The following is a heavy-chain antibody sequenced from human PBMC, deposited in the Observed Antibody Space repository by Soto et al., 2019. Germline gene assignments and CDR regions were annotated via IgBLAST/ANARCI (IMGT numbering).Heavy chain of an antibody. J-gene: IGHJ6*02. V-gene: IGHV1-69*13. Sequence: SVKVSCKASGGTFSSYAISWVRQAPGQGLEWMGGIIPIFGTANYAQKFQGRVTITADESTSTAYMELSSLRSEDTAVYYCARDRYGIFKYYYYGMDVWGQGTTVTVSS. CDR3: ARDRYGIFKYYYYGMDV. CDR1: GGTFSSYA. CDR2: IIPIFGTA. D-gene: IGHD2-15*01.